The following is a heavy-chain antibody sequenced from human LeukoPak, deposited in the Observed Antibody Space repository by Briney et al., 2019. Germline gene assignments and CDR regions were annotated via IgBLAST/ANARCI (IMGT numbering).Heavy chain of an antibody. J-gene: IGHJ4*02. Sequence: LRLSCAASGFTFSSYAMSWIRQPPGKGLEWIGYIYQSGSTYYNPSLKSRVTISVDRSKNQFSLKLSSVTAADTAVYYCARADKYYDSSGYFDQWGQGTLVTVSS. CDR2: IYQSGST. V-gene: IGHV4-30-2*01. CDR1: GFTFSSYA. D-gene: IGHD3-22*01. CDR3: ARADKYYDSSGYFDQ.